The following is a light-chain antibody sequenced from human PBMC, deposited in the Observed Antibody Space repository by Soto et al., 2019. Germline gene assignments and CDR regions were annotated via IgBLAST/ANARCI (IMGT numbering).Light chain of an antibody. Sequence: DIQLTQFPSFLSASVGDRVTITCRASQGISDRLAWYQQKPGKAPKLLIYTASTLQTGVPSRFSGSGSGTEFTLTIRSLQPEAFATNSCQQRHDYPITFGQGTRLEI. CDR3: QQRHDYPIT. CDR2: TAS. V-gene: IGKV1-9*01. J-gene: IGKJ5*01. CDR1: QGISDR.